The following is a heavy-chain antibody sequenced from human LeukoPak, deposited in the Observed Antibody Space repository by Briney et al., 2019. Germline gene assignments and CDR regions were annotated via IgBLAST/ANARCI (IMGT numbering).Heavy chain of an antibody. J-gene: IGHJ4*02. Sequence: SETLSLTCTVSGGSISSYYWSWIRQPPGKGLEWIGYIYYSGSTNYNPSLKSRVTISVDTSKNQFSLKLSSVTAADTAVYYCARENGWFYGGKPLHYFDYWGQGTLLTVSS. CDR1: GGSISSYY. D-gene: IGHD4-23*01. V-gene: IGHV4-59*01. CDR3: ARENGWFYGGKPLHYFDY. CDR2: IYYSGST.